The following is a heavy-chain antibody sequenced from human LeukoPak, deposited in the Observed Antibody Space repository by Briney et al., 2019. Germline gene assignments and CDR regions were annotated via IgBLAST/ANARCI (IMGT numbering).Heavy chain of an antibody. CDR2: INHSGST. CDR1: GGSFSGYY. V-gene: IGHV4-34*01. J-gene: IGHJ4*02. Sequence: SETLSLTCAVYGGSFSGYYWSWIRQPPGKGLEWIGEINHSGSTNYNPSLKSRVTISVDTSKNQFSLKLSSVTAADTAVYYCARPLRPPGYDSNGYVGWGQGTLVTVSS. D-gene: IGHD3-22*01. CDR3: ARPLRPPGYDSNGYVG.